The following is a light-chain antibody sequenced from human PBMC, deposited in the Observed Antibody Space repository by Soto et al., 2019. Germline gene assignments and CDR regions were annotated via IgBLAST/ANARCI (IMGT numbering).Light chain of an antibody. CDR1: QNVDSNY. J-gene: IGKJ5*01. CDR3: QQYGSSIT. CDR2: AAS. V-gene: IGKV3-20*01. Sequence: EIVLTQSPGTLSLSPGERATLSCRASQNVDSNYLAWYQQKPGQAPRIIIFAASGRATGIPDRFSGSGSGTDFTLTISRLEPEDFAVYYCQQYGSSITFGQGTRLEIK.